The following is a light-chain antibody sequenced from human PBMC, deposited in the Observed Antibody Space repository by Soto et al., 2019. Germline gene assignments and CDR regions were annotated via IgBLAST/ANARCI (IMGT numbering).Light chain of an antibody. J-gene: IGLJ2*01. V-gene: IGLV3-21*04. Sequence: SYELTQPPSVSVAPGKTARITCGGNNIGSNSVHWYQQKPGQAPVLVIYYDSDRPSGIPERFSGSNSGNTATLTISRVEAGDEDDYYCQVWDSRGVFGGGTKLTVL. CDR1: NIGSNS. CDR3: QVWDSRGV. CDR2: YDS.